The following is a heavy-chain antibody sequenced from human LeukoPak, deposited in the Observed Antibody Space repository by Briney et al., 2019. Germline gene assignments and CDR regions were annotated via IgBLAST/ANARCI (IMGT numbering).Heavy chain of an antibody. J-gene: IGHJ4*02. CDR3: ARVRSSSSVVDY. CDR1: GGSFSGYY. V-gene: IGHV4-34*01. Sequence: SETLSLTCAVYGGSFSGYYWSWIRQPPGKGLEWIGEINHSGSTNYNPSLKSRVTISVDTSKNQFSLKLSSVTAADTVVYYCARVRSSSSVVDYWGQGTLVTVSS. CDR2: INHSGST. D-gene: IGHD6-6*01.